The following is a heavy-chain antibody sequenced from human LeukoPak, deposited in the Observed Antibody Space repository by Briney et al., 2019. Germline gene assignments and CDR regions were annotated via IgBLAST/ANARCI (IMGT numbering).Heavy chain of an antibody. CDR1: GGTFSSYA. Sequence: GASVKVSCKPSGGTFSSYAISWVRQAPGQGLEWMGGIIPIFGTANYAQKFQGRVTITADESTSTAYMELSSLRAEDTAVYYCASHGFYSRFPGYWGQGTLVTVSS. CDR2: IIPIFGTA. V-gene: IGHV1-69*13. D-gene: IGHD6-13*01. CDR3: ASHGFYSRFPGY. J-gene: IGHJ4*02.